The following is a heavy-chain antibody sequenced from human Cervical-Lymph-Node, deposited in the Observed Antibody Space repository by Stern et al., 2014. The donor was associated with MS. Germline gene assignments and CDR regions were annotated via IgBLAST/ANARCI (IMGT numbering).Heavy chain of an antibody. CDR3: ARVRKPPSYIFVVVPAARWFDP. V-gene: IGHV3-11*01. J-gene: IGHJ5*02. D-gene: IGHD2-2*01. CDR2: ISSSGSTI. Sequence: QVQLVQSGGGLVKPGGSLRLSCAASGFTFSDYYMSWIRQAPGKGLEWVSYISSSGSTIYYADSVKGRFTISRDNAKNSLYLQMNSLRAEDTAVYYCARVRKPPSYIFVVVPAARWFDPWGQGTLVTVSS. CDR1: GFTFSDYY.